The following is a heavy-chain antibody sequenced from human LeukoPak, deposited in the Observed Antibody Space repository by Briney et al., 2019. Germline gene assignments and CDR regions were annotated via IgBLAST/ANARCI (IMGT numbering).Heavy chain of an antibody. CDR3: AKDSVRGTFGGEYYFDY. CDR2: ISGSGGSI. J-gene: IGHJ4*02. V-gene: IGHV3-23*01. Sequence: PGGSLRLSCAASGFTFSSYAMSWVRQAPGKGLEWVSAISGSGGSIYYADSVKGRFTISRDNSKNTLYLQMNSLRAEDTAVYYCAKDSVRGTFGGEYYFDYWGQGTLVTVSS. D-gene: IGHD3-16*01. CDR1: GFTFSSYA.